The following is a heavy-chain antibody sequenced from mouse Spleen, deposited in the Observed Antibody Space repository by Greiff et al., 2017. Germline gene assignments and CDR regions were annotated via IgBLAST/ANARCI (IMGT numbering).Heavy chain of an antibody. J-gene: IGHJ2*01. CDR3: ARGGSSYVYYFAY. D-gene: IGHD1-1*01. V-gene: IGHV2-2*02. CDR2: ICSGGST. Sequence: LQESGPGLVQPSQCLSITCTASGFSLTSYGVHWVRQTPGKGLEWLGVICSGGSTDYNAAFISRLSISKDNSTSQVFFTITSLQAIDTAIYYCARGGSSYVYYFAYWGQGTTLTVSS. CDR1: GFSLTSYG.